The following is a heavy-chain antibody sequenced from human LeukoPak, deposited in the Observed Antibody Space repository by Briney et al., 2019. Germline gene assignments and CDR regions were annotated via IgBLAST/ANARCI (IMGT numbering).Heavy chain of an antibody. CDR2: ISYDGSNK. D-gene: IGHD1-26*01. V-gene: IGHV3-30*03. CDR3: ARDKIVGATNFDY. J-gene: IGHJ4*02. Sequence: PGGSLRLSCAASGFTLSSYGMHWVRQAPGKGLEWVAVISYDGSNKYYADSVKGRFTISRDNSKNTLYLQMNSLRAEDTAVYYCARDKIVGATNFDYWGQGTLVTVSS. CDR1: GFTLSSYG.